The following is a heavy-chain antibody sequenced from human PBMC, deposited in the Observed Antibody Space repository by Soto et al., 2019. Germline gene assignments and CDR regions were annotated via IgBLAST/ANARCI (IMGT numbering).Heavy chain of an antibody. CDR2: IKSKTDGGTT. CDR1: GFTFSNAW. J-gene: IGHJ5*02. Sequence: EVPLVESGGGLVKPGGSLRLSCAASGFTFSNAWMNWVRQAPGKGLEWVGRIKSKTDGGTTDYAAPVKGRFTISRDDSKNTLYLQMNSLQTEDTAVYYCTPRLYGSGHYYFSWGQGTLVTVSP. D-gene: IGHD3-10*01. V-gene: IGHV3-15*07. CDR3: TPRLYGSGHYYFS.